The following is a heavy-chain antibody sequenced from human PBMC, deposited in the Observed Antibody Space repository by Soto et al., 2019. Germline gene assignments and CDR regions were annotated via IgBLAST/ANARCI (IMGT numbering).Heavy chain of an antibody. CDR1: GFTFSSYW. J-gene: IGHJ5*02. D-gene: IGHD6-19*01. V-gene: IGHV3-7*04. CDR2: IKQDGSEK. Sequence: EVQLVESGGGLVQPGGSLRLSCAASGFTFSSYWMSWVRQAPGKGLEWVANIKQDGSEKYYVDSVKGRFTIARDNAKNSLYLQMNSLRAEDTAVYYCAREQGQWLRAWFDPWGQGTLVTVSS. CDR3: AREQGQWLRAWFDP.